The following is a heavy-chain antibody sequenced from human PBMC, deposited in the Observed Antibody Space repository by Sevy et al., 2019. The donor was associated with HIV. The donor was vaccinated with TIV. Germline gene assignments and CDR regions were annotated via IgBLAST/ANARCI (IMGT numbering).Heavy chain of an antibody. D-gene: IGHD3-10*01. Sequence: ASVKVSCKASGYTFSSYGISWVRQAPGQGLEWMGWISDYNGYTNYAHKLQGRVTIGTETSTRSAYMELRSLRSDETAVYFCARAVYYYRSGNYRPHNYYGMDVWGQGTAVTVSS. V-gene: IGHV1-18*01. CDR3: ARAVYYYRSGNYRPHNYYGMDV. CDR2: ISDYNGYT. J-gene: IGHJ6*02. CDR1: GYTFSSYG.